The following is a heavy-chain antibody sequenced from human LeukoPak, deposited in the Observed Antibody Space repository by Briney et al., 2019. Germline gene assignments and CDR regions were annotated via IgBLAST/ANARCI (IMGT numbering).Heavy chain of an antibody. V-gene: IGHV1-3*01. CDR2: INAGNGNT. CDR1: GYTFTSYA. D-gene: IGHD2-21*02. Sequence: ASVKVSCKASGYTFTSYAMHWVRQAPGQRLERMGWINAGNGNTKYSQKFQGRVTITRDTSASTAYMELSSLRSEDTAVYYCARDGAYCGGDCYSTFPFFDYWGQGTLVTVSS. CDR3: ARDGAYCGGDCYSTFPFFDY. J-gene: IGHJ4*02.